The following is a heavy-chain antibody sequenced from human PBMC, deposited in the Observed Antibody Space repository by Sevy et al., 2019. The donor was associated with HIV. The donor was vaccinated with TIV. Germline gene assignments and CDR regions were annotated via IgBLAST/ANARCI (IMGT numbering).Heavy chain of an antibody. CDR1: GKTLSDLS. J-gene: IGHJ4*02. D-gene: IGHD3-22*01. V-gene: IGHV1-24*01. CDR3: ATTKDYYDSSGDPFDY. Sequence: ASVKVSCKVSGKTLSDLSMHWVRQAPGKGLEWMGSFDPEDGETLYAQNFRARVTITEDTSTDTAYMELSSLRSEDTAVYYCATTKDYYDSSGDPFDYWGQGSLVTVSS. CDR2: FDPEDGET.